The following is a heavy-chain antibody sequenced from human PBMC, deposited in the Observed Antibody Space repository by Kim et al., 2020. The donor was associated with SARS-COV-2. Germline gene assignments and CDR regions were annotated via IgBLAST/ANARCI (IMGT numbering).Heavy chain of an antibody. CDR1: GDSISSGYY. CDR3: ARSYCSSASCNRYYFDY. J-gene: IGHJ4*02. D-gene: IGHD2-2*01. CDR2: IYHSGST. V-gene: IGHV4-38-2*02. Sequence: SETLSLTCTVSGDSISSGYYWGWIRQPPGKGLEWIVSIYHSGSTYYNPSLKSRVTISVDTSKNKFSLKVSSVTAADTAVYYCARSYCSSASCNRYYFDYWGQGTLVTVSS.